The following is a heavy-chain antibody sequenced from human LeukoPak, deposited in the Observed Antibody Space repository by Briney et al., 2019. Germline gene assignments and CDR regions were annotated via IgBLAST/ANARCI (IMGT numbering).Heavy chain of an antibody. CDR1: GGSISSSRYY. J-gene: IGHJ4*02. CDR3: ARFAPYDSSGAIDY. CDR2: IYYSGST. D-gene: IGHD3-22*01. V-gene: IGHV4-39*01. Sequence: SSETLFLTCSVSGGSISSSRYYWDWMRQPPGKGLEWIGSIYYSGSTYYNPSLKSRVTISVDTSKNQFSLKLSSVTAADTAVYYCARFAPYDSSGAIDYWGQGTLVTVSS.